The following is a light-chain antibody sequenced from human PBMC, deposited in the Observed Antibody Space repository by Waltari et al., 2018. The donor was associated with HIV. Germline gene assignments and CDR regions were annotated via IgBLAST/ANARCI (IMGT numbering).Light chain of an antibody. V-gene: IGLV2-8*01. CDR2: EVS. Sequence: QSALTQPPSASGSPGQSVTISCTGTSGDVGGSKYVSWYQQFPGKAPKVLISEVSKRPSGVPARFSGSKSGNTASLTVSGLQAEDEADYYCSSYAGNNNCVFGGGTKLTVL. J-gene: IGLJ3*02. CDR1: SGDVGGSKY. CDR3: SSYAGNNNCV.